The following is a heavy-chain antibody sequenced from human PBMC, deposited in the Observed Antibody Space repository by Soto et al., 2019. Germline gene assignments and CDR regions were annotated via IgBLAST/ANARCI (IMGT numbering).Heavy chain of an antibody. J-gene: IGHJ6*03. CDR1: GGTRGGFG. CDR2: ISSNGVGT. Sequence: GLLRVRWGAVGGTRGGFGGGWVRQAPGKGLEYVSGISSNGVGTYYANSVQGRFTISRDNSKNTVYLQMGSLRPEDMAVYYCARRARPDFYYMDVWGKGTTVTVSS. V-gene: IGHV3-64*01. CDR3: ARRARPDFYYMDV. D-gene: IGHD6-6*01.